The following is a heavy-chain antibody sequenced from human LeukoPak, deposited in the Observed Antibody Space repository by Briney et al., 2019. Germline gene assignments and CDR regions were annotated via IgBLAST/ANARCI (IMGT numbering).Heavy chain of an antibody. J-gene: IGHJ4*02. V-gene: IGHV1-2*02. D-gene: IGHD6-13*01. CDR3: ARDEDSSSWTFDY. CDR1: GYTFTGYY. Sequence: ASVTVSCKASGYTFTGYYMHWVRQAPGQGLEWMGWINPNSGGTNYAQKFQGRVTMTRDTSISTAYMELSRLRSDDTAVCYCARDEDSSSWTFDYWGQGTLVTVSS. CDR2: INPNSGGT.